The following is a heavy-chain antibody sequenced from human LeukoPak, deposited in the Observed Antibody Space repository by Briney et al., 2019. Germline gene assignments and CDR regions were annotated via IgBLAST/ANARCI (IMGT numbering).Heavy chain of an antibody. CDR1: GFPFSSYW. CDR3: TRGGYIDEGITS. Sequence: PGGSLTLSCVASGFPFSSYWMTWDRQAPGKGLEWVANIKQDGSKKSYVDSVKGRFTISRDNAKNSLYLQMNSLRAEDTAIYYCTRGGYIDEGITSWGQGTLVTVSP. D-gene: IGHD5-24*01. J-gene: IGHJ5*02. V-gene: IGHV3-7*04. CDR2: IKQDGSKK.